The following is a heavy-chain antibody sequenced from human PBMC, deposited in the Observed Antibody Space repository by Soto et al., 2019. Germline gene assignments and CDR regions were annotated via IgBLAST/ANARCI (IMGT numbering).Heavy chain of an antibody. V-gene: IGHV1-8*01. Sequence: QVQLVQSGAEVKKPGASVKVSCKASGYTFTSYDINWVRQATGQGLEWMGWMNPNSGNTGYAQKFQGRVTMTRNTSISTAYMELSSLRSEDTAAYYCARASIAARFYYMDVWGKGTTVTVSS. CDR1: GYTFTSYD. CDR3: ARASIAARFYYMDV. J-gene: IGHJ6*03. D-gene: IGHD6-6*01. CDR2: MNPNSGNT.